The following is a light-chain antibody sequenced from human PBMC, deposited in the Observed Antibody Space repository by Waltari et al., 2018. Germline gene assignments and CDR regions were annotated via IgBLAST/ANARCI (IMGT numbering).Light chain of an antibody. CDR2: DVS. Sequence: QSALTKPRSVSGAPGPSVTISCPGTSRADEGYHCVPWYQQHPGKAPKLMIYDVSKRPSGVPDRFSGSKSGNTASLTISGLQAEDEADYYCCSYAGSYTWVFGGGTKLTVL. CDR3: CSYAGSYTWV. V-gene: IGLV2-11*01. J-gene: IGLJ3*02. CDR1: SRADEGYHC.